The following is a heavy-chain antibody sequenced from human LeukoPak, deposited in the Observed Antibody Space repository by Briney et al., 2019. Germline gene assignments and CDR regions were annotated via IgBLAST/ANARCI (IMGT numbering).Heavy chain of an antibody. CDR2: MNNDGSGT. CDR3: AREIMVSREWYFDL. Sequence: GGSLRLSCAASGSTFSNYWMHWVRQAPGKGLVWVSRMNNDGSGTTYADSVRGRFTISRDNAKNTLYLQMNSLRVEDTAVYFCAREIMVSREWYFDLWGRGTLVTVAS. CDR1: GSTFSNYW. D-gene: IGHD2-21*01. V-gene: IGHV3-74*01. J-gene: IGHJ2*01.